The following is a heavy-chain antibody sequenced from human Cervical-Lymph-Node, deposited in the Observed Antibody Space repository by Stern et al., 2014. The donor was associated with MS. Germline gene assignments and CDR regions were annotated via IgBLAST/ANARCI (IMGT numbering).Heavy chain of an antibody. J-gene: IGHJ5*02. CDR1: GDSFASYP. Sequence: DQLVESGAEVKKPGASVKVSCKASGDSFASYPIHWLRQAPGQGTAWMGIVNPTDGRTTYAQTLQGRVTMTRDSSTSTVYMELSSLRPEDTAMYFCATPLPYATWVQGTRVTVSS. CDR2: VNPTDGRT. V-gene: IGHV1-46*03. CDR3: ATPLPYAT. D-gene: IGHD4-17*01.